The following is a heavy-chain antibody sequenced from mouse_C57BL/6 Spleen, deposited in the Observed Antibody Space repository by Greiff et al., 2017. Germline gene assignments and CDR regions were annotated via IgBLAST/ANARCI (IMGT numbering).Heavy chain of an antibody. D-gene: IGHD3-2*02. V-gene: IGHV5-4*01. J-gene: IGHJ3*01. CDR2: ISDGGSYT. CDR3: ARDSSGST. Sequence: EVQGVESGGGLVKPGGSLKLSCAASGFTFSSYAMSWVRQTPEKRLEWVATISDGGSYTYYPDNVKGRFPISRDNAKNNLYLQMSHLKSEDTAMYYCARDSSGSTWGQGTLVTVSA. CDR1: GFTFSSYA.